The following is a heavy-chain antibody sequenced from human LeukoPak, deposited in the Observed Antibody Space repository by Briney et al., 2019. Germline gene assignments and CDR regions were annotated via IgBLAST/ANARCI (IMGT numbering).Heavy chain of an antibody. J-gene: IGHJ4*02. V-gene: IGHV3-21*01. CDR3: ARVSRGKWELLGAHDY. Sequence: GRSLRLSCAASGFTFSSYSMNWVRQAPGKGLEWVSSISTSSSYIYYEDSGKGRFTISRDNAKKSLYLQMNSLRAEDTAVYYCARVSRGKWELLGAHDYWGQGTLVTVSS. CDR2: ISTSSSYI. CDR1: GFTFSSYS. D-gene: IGHD1-26*01.